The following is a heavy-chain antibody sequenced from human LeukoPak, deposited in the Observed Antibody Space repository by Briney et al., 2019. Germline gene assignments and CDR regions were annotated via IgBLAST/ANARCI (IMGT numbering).Heavy chain of an antibody. D-gene: IGHD2-15*01. CDR2: ISGSGGST. Sequence: GGSLRLSCAASGFTFSSYAMSWVRQAPGKGLEWVSAISGSGGSTYYADSVKGRFTISRDNSKNTLYLQMNSLRAEDTAVYYCARPDSRIYYFDYWGQGTLVTVSS. V-gene: IGHV3-23*01. CDR1: GFTFSSYA. J-gene: IGHJ4*02. CDR3: ARPDSRIYYFDY.